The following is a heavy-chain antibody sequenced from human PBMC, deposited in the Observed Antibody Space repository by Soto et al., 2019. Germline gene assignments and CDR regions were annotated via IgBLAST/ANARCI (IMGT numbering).Heavy chain of an antibody. CDR3: ARDVSISTSCLRPVYYYYYVMDV. CDR2: IWYDGSYK. J-gene: IGHJ6*02. Sequence: QVQLVESGGGVVQPGRSLRLSCAASGFTFSSYGMHWVRQAPGKGLEWVAVIWYDGSYKYYADSVKGRFTISRDNSKNTLYLQLNSQRAEDPAMYYCARDVSISTSCLRPVYYYYYVMDVWGQGTTVTVCS. D-gene: IGHD2-2*01. V-gene: IGHV3-33*01. CDR1: GFTFSSYG.